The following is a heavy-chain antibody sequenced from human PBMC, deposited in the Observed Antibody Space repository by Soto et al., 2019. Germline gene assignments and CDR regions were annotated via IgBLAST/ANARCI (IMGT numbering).Heavy chain of an antibody. J-gene: IGHJ4*02. Sequence: SVKVSCKASGGTFSSYTISWVRQAPGQGLEWMGRIIPILGIANYAQKFQGRVTITADKSTSTAYMELSSLRSEDTAVYYCALRMVLGVIIKQVIDYWGPGTLVTVSS. CDR3: ALRMVLGVIIKQVIDY. D-gene: IGHD3-10*01. V-gene: IGHV1-69*02. CDR1: GGTFSSYT. CDR2: IIPILGIA.